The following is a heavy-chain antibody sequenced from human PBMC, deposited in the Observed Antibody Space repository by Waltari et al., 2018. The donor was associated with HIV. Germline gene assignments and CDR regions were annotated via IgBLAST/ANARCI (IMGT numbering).Heavy chain of an antibody. J-gene: IGHJ6*02. Sequence: QVTLRESGPALVKPPQTLTLTCTSSGFSLSTSGMYVSSTRQPPGKALEWLALIDWDDDKYYSTSLKTRLTISKDTSKNQVVLTMTNMDPVDTATYYCARIRSGYSSSWYYYYYGMDVWGQGTTVTVSS. CDR2: IDWDDDK. CDR1: GFSLSTSGMY. CDR3: ARIRSGYSSSWYYYYYGMDV. D-gene: IGHD6-13*01. V-gene: IGHV2-70*01.